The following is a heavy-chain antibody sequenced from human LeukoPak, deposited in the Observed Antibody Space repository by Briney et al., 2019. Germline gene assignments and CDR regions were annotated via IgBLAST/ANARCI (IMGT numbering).Heavy chain of an antibody. V-gene: IGHV3-30*04. Sequence: GGSLRLSCAASGFTFSSYSMNWVRQAPGKGLEWVAVISYDGFNKYYADSVKGRFTISRDNSKNTLYLQMNSLRTEDTAVYYCARDPEGSRWELPKAFYFDYWGQGTLVTVSS. CDR3: ARDPEGSRWELPKAFYFDY. CDR2: ISYDGFNK. CDR1: GFTFSSYS. D-gene: IGHD1-26*01. J-gene: IGHJ4*02.